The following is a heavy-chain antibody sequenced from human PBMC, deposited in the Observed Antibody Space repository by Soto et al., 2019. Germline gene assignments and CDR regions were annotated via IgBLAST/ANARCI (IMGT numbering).Heavy chain of an antibody. V-gene: IGHV4-39*01. J-gene: IGHJ4*02. Sequence: AAIGSCCCFWGSICQTPGNGLECVWSIYYSGSTYYNSSLKSLVTISVDTSHNQFSLKLSSVTAADTAVFYCTRQGNSSGFRRPIRQFDYCGQGTLVTVS. CDR3: TRQGNSSGFRRPIRQFDY. CDR2: IYYSGST. CDR1: AAIGSCCCF. D-gene: IGHD5-18*01.